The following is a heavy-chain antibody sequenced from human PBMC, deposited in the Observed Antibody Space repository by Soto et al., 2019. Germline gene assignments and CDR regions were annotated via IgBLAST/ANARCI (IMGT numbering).Heavy chain of an antibody. CDR2: IIPILGIA. V-gene: IGHV1-69*04. J-gene: IGHJ4*02. CDR1: GGAFSSYT. Sequence: SVKVSCKASGGAFSSYTISWVRQAPGQGLEWMGRIIPILGIANYAQKFQGRVTITADKSTSTAYMELSSLRSEDTAVYYCAGDPPPYLAARLDYWGQGTLVTXSS. CDR3: AGDPPPYLAARLDY. D-gene: IGHD6-6*01.